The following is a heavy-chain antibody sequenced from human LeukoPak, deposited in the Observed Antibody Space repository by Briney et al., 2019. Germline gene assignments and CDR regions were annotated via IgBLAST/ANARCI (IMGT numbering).Heavy chain of an antibody. J-gene: IGHJ4*02. Sequence: GGSLRLSCSAFGFAFDKYAMNWVRQAPGKGLEWVSAISGSGGSTYYADSVKGRFTISRDNSKNTLYLQMNSLRAEDTAVYYCAKGYSSGWSKFDYWGQGTLVTVSS. V-gene: IGHV3-23*01. D-gene: IGHD6-19*01. CDR2: ISGSGGST. CDR1: GFAFDKYA. CDR3: AKGYSSGWSKFDY.